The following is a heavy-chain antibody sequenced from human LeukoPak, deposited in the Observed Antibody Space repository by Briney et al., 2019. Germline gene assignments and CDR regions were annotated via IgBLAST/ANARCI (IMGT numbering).Heavy chain of an antibody. CDR1: GYSLTSHW. Sequence: GESLKISCKGSGYSLTSHWIGWVRQMPGKGLEWMGIIYPGDSDTRYSPSFQGQVTISADKSISTAYLQWSSLKASDTAMYYCARQQYSSGSYYFDYWGQGTLVTVSS. J-gene: IGHJ4*02. V-gene: IGHV5-51*01. D-gene: IGHD6-19*01. CDR3: ARQQYSSGSYYFDY. CDR2: IYPGDSDT.